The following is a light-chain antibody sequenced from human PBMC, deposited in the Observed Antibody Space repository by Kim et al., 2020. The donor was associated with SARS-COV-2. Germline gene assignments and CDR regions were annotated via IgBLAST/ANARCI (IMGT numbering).Light chain of an antibody. V-gene: IGLV2-14*03. Sequence: GQSVTISCTGTSSDVGDYYDASCYQHPPGKAPILMIDDVSQRPSGVSHRFSGTKSGNTASLTISGLQAEDEADYYCSSYTNSRAAIFGGGTQLTVL. J-gene: IGLJ2*01. CDR1: SSDVGDYYD. CDR2: DVS. CDR3: SSYTNSRAAI.